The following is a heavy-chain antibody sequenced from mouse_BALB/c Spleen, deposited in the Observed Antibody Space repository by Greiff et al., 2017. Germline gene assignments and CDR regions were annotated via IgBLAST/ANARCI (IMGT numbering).Heavy chain of an antibody. CDR2: ISSGGSYT. Sequence: EVKLVESGGGLVKPGGSLKLSCAASGFTFSSYAMSWVRQSPEKRLEWVAEISSGGSYTYYPDTVTGRFTISRDNAKNTLYLEMSSLRSEDTAMYYCAREADYGPLGYWGQGTTLTVSS. CDR3: AREADYGPLGY. D-gene: IGHD1-1*02. V-gene: IGHV5-9-4*01. J-gene: IGHJ2*01. CDR1: GFTFSSYA.